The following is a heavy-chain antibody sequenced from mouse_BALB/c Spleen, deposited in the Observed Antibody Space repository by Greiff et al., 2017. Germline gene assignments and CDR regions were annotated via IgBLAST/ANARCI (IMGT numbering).Heavy chain of an antibody. CDR3: ASINYYGSSSFAY. V-gene: IGHV3-2*02. CDR1: GYSITSDYA. J-gene: IGHJ3*01. Sequence: EVQGVESGPGLVKPSQSLSLTCTVTGYSITSDYAWNWIRQFPGNKLEWMGYISYSGSTSYNPSLKSRISITRDTSKNQFFLQLNSVTTEDTATYYCASINYYGSSSFAYWGQGTLVTVSA. D-gene: IGHD1-1*01. CDR2: ISYSGST.